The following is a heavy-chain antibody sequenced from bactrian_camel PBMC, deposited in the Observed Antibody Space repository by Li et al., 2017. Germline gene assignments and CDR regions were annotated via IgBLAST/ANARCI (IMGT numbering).Heavy chain of an antibody. J-gene: IGHJ4*01. CDR1: GDTYVRYC. CDR2: IQSIDLKT. D-gene: IGHD6*01. V-gene: IGHV3-2*01. Sequence: HVQLVESGGGSAQAGGSLKLSCKVSGDTYVRYCMGWFRQAPGEEREGVARIQSIDLKTYYADSVKDRFTISRDSDKNILYLQMNNLKPDDTAVYYCAADRLCYGGSWFFRVVGQVSGGYRGQGTQVTVS. CDR3: AADRLCYGGSWFFRVVGQVSGGY.